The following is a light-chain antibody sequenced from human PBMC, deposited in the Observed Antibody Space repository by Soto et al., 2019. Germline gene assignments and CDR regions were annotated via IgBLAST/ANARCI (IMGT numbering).Light chain of an antibody. CDR1: QDISGC. J-gene: IGKJ5*01. V-gene: IGKV1-27*01. CDR3: QQYNTAPFT. Sequence: DIQMTQSPSSLSASVGDRVTITCRASQDISGCLAWYHQKPGKVPNLLIYSASTLQSGVPSRFSGSGSGTDFTLTITSLQPEDVATYFCQQYNTAPFTFGQGTRLEIK. CDR2: SAS.